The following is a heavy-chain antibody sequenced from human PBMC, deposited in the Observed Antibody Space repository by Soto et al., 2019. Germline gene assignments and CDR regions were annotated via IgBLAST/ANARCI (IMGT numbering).Heavy chain of an antibody. CDR2: INHSGST. CDR3: GNTNSFGAIFGVGPYHFDY. Sequence: QVHLQQWGAGLLKPSETLSLTCAVYGGSFTGYYWSWIRQPPGKGLEWIGEINHSGSTNYNPSLKSRVNKSGDTFENHFSLEVGSVAAAGKAVYYCGNTNSFGAIFGVGPYHFDYWGQGTLVTVSS. CDR1: GGSFTGYY. D-gene: IGHD3-3*01. V-gene: IGHV4-34*01. J-gene: IGHJ4*02.